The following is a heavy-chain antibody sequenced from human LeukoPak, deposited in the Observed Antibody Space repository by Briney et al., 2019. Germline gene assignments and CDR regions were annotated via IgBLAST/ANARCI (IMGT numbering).Heavy chain of an antibody. CDR3: ARDLSGDHYYYYYYMDV. D-gene: IGHD7-27*01. J-gene: IGHJ6*03. CDR2: IYYSGST. Sequence: SETLSLTCTVSGASISSSTYYWGWIRQAPGKGLEWIRSIYYSGSTYYKSSLKSRVTISADTSKNQFSLKVYSVIAADTAVYYCARDLSGDHYYYYYYMDVWGKGTTVTVSS. CDR1: GASISSSTYY. V-gene: IGHV4-39*02.